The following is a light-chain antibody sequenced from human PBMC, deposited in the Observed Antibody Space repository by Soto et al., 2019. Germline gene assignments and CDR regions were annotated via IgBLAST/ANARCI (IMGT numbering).Light chain of an antibody. Sequence: DIVLTQSPGTLSLSPGERATLSCRASQSVTSNYLAWYQQKPGQAPRLLIYGASSRATGIPDRFSGSGSGTDFTLTISGLEPEDFAVYYCQQYGSSTWTFGQGTKVDIK. CDR2: GAS. J-gene: IGKJ1*01. CDR1: QSVTSNY. V-gene: IGKV3-20*01. CDR3: QQYGSSTWT.